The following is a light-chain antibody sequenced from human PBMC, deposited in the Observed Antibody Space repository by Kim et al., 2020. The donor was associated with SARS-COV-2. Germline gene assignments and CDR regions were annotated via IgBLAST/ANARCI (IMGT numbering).Light chain of an antibody. V-gene: IGKV3-11*01. CDR2: DAS. CDR3: QQRRYWLT. Sequence: SLSAGERATLSGRASQSVSTSLAWYQQKPGQAPRLLIYDASNRATGIPARFSGSGSGTDFTLTISSREPEDFAVYYCQQRRYWLTFGGGTKVDIK. CDR1: QSVSTS. J-gene: IGKJ4*01.